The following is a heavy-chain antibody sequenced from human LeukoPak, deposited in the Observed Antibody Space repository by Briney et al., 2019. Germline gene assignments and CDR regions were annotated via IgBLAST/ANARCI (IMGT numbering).Heavy chain of an antibody. Sequence: SETLSLTCTVSGDSISSGNYYWGWVRQPPGKGLEWIGSIYYTGSTYQNPSHKSRVTISVDTSKNQFSLKLSSMTAADTAVYYCASTYYDILTPSYYFDYWGQGTLVTVSS. J-gene: IGHJ4*02. CDR1: GDSISSGNYY. D-gene: IGHD3-9*01. CDR3: ASTYYDILTPSYYFDY. V-gene: IGHV4-39*07. CDR2: IYYTGST.